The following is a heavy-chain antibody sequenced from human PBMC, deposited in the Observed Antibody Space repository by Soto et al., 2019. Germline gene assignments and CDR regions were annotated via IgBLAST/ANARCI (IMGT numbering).Heavy chain of an antibody. CDR3: ARETAVAGRPNWFDP. D-gene: IGHD6-19*01. J-gene: IGHJ5*02. V-gene: IGHV6-1*01. Sequence: SQTLSLTCAISGDSVSSNSAAWNWIRQSPSRGLEWLGRTFYRSKWYNDYAVSVKSRITINPDTSKNQFSLQLNSVTPEDTAVCYCARETAVAGRPNWFDPWGQGTLVTVSS. CDR2: TFYRSKWYN. CDR1: GDSVSSNSAA.